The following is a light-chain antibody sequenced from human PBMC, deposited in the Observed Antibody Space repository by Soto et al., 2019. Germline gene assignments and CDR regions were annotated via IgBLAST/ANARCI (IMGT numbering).Light chain of an antibody. J-gene: IGKJ4*01. CDR2: TAS. CDR3: KQSLQGPPT. Sequence: EILLTQSPGNLSLSPGERATLSCRASQYIRTIYLAWYQQKPGKVPKLLIYTASTLQSGVPSRFSGSGAGTDFTLRISSLQAEDAGTYYCKQSLQGPPTFGGGTKVDIK. CDR1: QYIRTIY. V-gene: IGKV1-5*03.